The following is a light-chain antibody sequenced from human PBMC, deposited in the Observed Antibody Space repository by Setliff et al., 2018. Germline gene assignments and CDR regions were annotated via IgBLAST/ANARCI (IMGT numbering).Light chain of an antibody. CDR3: QSYDSSLSALYV. Sequence: QSVLTQPPSVSAAPGQKVTISCSGSSSNIRSNYVSWYQQLPGTAPKLLIYGNSNRPSGVPDRFSGSKSGTSASLAITGLQAEDEADYYCQSYDSSLSALYVFGTGTKVTVL. V-gene: IGLV1-40*01. CDR2: GNS. J-gene: IGLJ1*01. CDR1: SSNIRSNY.